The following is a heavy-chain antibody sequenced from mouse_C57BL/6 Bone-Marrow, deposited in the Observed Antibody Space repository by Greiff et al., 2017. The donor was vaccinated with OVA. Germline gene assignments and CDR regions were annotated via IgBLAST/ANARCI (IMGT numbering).Heavy chain of an antibody. CDR3: ARGWVGIDY. J-gene: IGHJ4*01. CDR1: GYTFTSYG. Sequence: VQLQQSGAELARPGASVKLSCTASGYTFTSYGISWLKQRTGQGLEWIGEIYPRSGNNYYNEKFKGKATLTTDKSSSTAYMELRSLTSEDSAVYFCARGWVGIDYWGQGTSVTVSS. V-gene: IGHV1-81*01. D-gene: IGHD1-1*01. CDR2: IYPRSGNN.